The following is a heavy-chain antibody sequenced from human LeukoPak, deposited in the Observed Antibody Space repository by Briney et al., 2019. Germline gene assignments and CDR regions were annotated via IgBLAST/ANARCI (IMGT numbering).Heavy chain of an antibody. CDR2: IKQDGSEK. Sequence: GGSLRLSCAASGFTFSSYWMSWVRQAQGKGVEGVANIKQDGSEKYYVDCVKGPFTISRHNAKTSLYPQMNSLRPEDTALYYCAREGNEGAAGGRGGEFDYWGQGTLVTVSS. V-gene: IGHV3-7*01. D-gene: IGHD1-26*01. CDR3: AREGNEGAAGGRGGEFDY. J-gene: IGHJ4*02. CDR1: GFTFSSYW.